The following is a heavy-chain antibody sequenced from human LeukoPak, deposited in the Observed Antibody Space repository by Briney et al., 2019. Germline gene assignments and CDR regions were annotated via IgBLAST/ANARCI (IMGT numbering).Heavy chain of an antibody. CDR2: IRYDGSNK. Sequence: GGSLRLSCAASGFTFSSYGMHWVRQAPGKGLEWVAFIRYDGSNKYYADSVKGRFTISRDNSKNTLYLQMNSLRAEDTAVYYCARGGGYCGGDCYSIYYGMDVWGQGTTVTVSS. J-gene: IGHJ6*02. CDR3: ARGGGYCGGDCYSIYYGMDV. D-gene: IGHD2-21*02. V-gene: IGHV3-30*02. CDR1: GFTFSSYG.